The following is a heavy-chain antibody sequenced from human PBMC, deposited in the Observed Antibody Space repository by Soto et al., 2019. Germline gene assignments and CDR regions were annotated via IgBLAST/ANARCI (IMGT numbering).Heavy chain of an antibody. J-gene: IGHJ4*02. Sequence: LRLSCAASGFTFSSYAMSWVRQAPGKGLEWVSAISGSGGSTYYADSVKGRFTISRDNSKNTLYLQMNSLRAEDTAVYYCAKQQWLVSHFDYWGQGTLVTVPQ. V-gene: IGHV3-23*01. CDR1: GFTFSSYA. CDR3: AKQQWLVSHFDY. D-gene: IGHD6-19*01. CDR2: ISGSGGST.